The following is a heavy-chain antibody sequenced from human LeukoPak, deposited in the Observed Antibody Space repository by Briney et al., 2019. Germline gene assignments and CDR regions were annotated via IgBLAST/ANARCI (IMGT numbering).Heavy chain of an antibody. Sequence: QPGGSLRLSCTASEFTVSRNYMLWVRQAPGKGLERVSLIFSNGDTHYADSVKGRFTISRDTSKNTVSLQMNSLRVEDTAMYYCTRDQMNYWGQGTLVTVSS. D-gene: IGHD5-24*01. J-gene: IGHJ4*02. CDR1: EFTVSRNY. V-gene: IGHV3-53*01. CDR2: IFSNGDT. CDR3: TRDQMNY.